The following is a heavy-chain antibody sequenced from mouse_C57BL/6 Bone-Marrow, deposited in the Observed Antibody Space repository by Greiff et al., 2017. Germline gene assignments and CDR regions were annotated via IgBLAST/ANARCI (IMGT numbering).Heavy chain of an antibody. J-gene: IGHJ2*01. Sequence: QVQLQQPGAELVKPGASVKLSCKASGYTFTSYWMHWVKQRPGQGLEWIGMIHPNSGSTNYNEKFKSKATLTVDKSSSTAYMQLSSLTSEDSAVYYCARENDYGRVVYYCDDWGQGTTRTVSS. CDR1: GYTFTSYW. D-gene: IGHD1-1*01. V-gene: IGHV1-64*01. CDR3: ARENDYGRVVYYCDD. CDR2: IHPNSGST.